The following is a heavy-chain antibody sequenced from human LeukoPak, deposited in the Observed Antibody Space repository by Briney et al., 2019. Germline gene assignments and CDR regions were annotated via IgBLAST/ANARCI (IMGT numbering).Heavy chain of an antibody. CDR3: AGVDAAMPDAFDI. D-gene: IGHD5-18*01. CDR2: ISWDGGST. J-gene: IGHJ3*02. V-gene: IGHV3-43D*03. CDR1: GFTFDDYA. Sequence: PGGSLRLSCAASGFTFDDYAMHWVRQAPGKGLEWVSLISWDGGSTYYADSVKGRFTISRDNSKNTLYLQMNSLRADDTAVYYCAGVDAAMPDAFDIWGQGTTVTVSS.